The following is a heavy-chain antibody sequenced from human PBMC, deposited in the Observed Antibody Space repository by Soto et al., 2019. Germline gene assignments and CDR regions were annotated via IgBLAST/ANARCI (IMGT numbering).Heavy chain of an antibody. V-gene: IGHV1-3*01. CDR3: ARGGVDTAMQNYYYYGMDV. D-gene: IGHD5-18*01. J-gene: IGHJ6*02. CDR2: INAGNGNT. CDR1: GYTFTSYA. Sequence: ASVKVSCKASGYTFTSYAMHWVRQAPGQRLEWMGWINAGNGNTKYSQKFQGRVTITRDTSASTAYMELSSLRSEDTAVYYCARGGVDTAMQNYYYYGMDVWGQGTTVTVSS.